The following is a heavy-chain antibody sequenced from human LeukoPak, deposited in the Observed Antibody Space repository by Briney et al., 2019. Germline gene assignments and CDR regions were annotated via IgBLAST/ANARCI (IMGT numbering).Heavy chain of an antibody. J-gene: IGHJ3*02. V-gene: IGHV1-3*01. Sequence: ASVNVSCKASGYTFTSYAMHWVRQAPGQRLEWMGWINAGNGNTKYSQKFQGRVTITRDTSASTAYMELSSLRSEDTAVYYCARSRIVVVDAFDIWGQGTMVTVSS. CDR3: ARSRIVVVDAFDI. CDR2: INAGNGNT. CDR1: GYTFTSYA. D-gene: IGHD3-22*01.